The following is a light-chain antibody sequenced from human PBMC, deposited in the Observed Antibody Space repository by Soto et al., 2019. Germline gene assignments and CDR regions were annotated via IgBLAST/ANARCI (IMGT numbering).Light chain of an antibody. CDR1: SSDVGSYNY. CDR3: CSSSGSASLL. J-gene: IGLJ2*01. Sequence: QSALTQPRSVSGSPGESVTISCSGTSSDVGSYNYVSWYQQYPGKAPKVMIYDVSERPSEVPVRFSGSKSGNTASLTISGLQAEDESEYFCCSSSGSASLLFGGGTQLTVL. V-gene: IGLV2-11*01. CDR2: DVS.